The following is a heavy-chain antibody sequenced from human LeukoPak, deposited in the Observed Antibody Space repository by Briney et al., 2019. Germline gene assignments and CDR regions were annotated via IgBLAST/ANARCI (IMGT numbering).Heavy chain of an antibody. J-gene: IGHJ4*02. CDR1: GGSISSYY. CDR3: ARHLDYYDSSGFFDY. V-gene: IGHV4-59*08. CDR2: IYYSGST. D-gene: IGHD3-22*01. Sequence: SETLSLTCTVSGGSISSYYWSWIRQPPGKGLEWIGYIYYSGSTNYNPSLKSRVTISVDTSKNQFSLKLSSVTAVDTAVYYCARHLDYYDSSGFFDYWGQGTLVTVSS.